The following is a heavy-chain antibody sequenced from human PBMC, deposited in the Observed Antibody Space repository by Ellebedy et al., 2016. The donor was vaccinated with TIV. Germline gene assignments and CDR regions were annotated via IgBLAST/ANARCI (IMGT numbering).Heavy chain of an antibody. V-gene: IGHV3-66*01. Sequence: GESLKISCAASGFTVSRNYMSWVRQAPGKGLEWVSVISSGGSTYYADSVKGRFTISRDNSKNTLYLQMNSLRAEDTAVYYCARDLEHYYDSSGYYEGDYWGQGTLVTVSS. J-gene: IGHJ4*02. CDR2: ISSGGST. CDR1: GFTVSRNY. D-gene: IGHD3-22*01. CDR3: ARDLEHYYDSSGYYEGDY.